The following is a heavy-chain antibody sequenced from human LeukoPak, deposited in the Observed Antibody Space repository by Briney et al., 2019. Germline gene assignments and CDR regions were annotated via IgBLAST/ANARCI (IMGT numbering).Heavy chain of an antibody. J-gene: IGHJ4*02. CDR2: ISYDGSNK. D-gene: IGHD3-22*01. V-gene: IGHV3-30-3*01. CDR3: GRAEDYDSSGYYAY. Sequence: PGGSLRLSCAPSGFTFSSYAMHWVRQAPGKGLEWVAVISYDGSNKYYADSVKGRFTISRDNSKNTLYLQMNSLRAEDTAVYYCGRAEDYDSSGYYAYWGQGTLVTVSS. CDR1: GFTFSSYA.